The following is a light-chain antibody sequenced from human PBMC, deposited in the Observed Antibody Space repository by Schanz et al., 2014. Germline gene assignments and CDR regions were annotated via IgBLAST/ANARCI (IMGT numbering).Light chain of an antibody. CDR1: QSVGSY. J-gene: IGKJ1*01. CDR2: DAS. Sequence: EIVLTQSPATLSLSPGERATLSCRASQSVGSYLAWYQQKPGQAPRLLIYDASYRAIGIPARFSGRGSGTDFTLTISSLEPEDFAVYYCHQYGSSPLTFGQGTKVEIK. V-gene: IGKV3-11*01. CDR3: HQYGSSPLT.